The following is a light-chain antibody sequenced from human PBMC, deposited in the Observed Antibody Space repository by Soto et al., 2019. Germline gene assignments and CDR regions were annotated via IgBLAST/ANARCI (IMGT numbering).Light chain of an antibody. CDR3: LHDYTYPRT. V-gene: IGKV1-6*01. J-gene: IGKJ2*01. CDR2: AAS. Sequence: AIQMTQSPSSLYASVGDRVTITCRASQGIRNDLGWYQQKPGKAPMLLNYAASSLQSGVPSRLSGSGSGTDFTLTISSLQPEDFATYYCLHDYTYPRTFGQGTKLEIK. CDR1: QGIRND.